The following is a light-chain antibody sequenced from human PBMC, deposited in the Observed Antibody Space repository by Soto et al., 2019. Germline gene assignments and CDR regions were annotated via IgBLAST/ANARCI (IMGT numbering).Light chain of an antibody. CDR1: SSNIGAGYD. V-gene: IGLV1-40*01. Sequence: QAVVTQPPSVSGAPGQRVTISCTGSSSNIGAGYDVHWYQQLPGTAPKILIYGNSNRPSGVPHRFSGSKSGTSASLAITGLQAADEADYYCQSYDSSLSVVFGGGTKLTVL. J-gene: IGLJ2*01. CDR2: GNS. CDR3: QSYDSSLSVV.